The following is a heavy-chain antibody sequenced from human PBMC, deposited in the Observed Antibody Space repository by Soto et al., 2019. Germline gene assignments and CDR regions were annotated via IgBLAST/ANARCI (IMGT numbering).Heavy chain of an antibody. V-gene: IGHV4-59*01. D-gene: IGHD3-3*01. Sequence: QVQLQESGPGLVKPSETLSLTCTVSGGSISSYYWSWIRQPPGKGLEWIGYIYYSGSTNYNPSLKSRVTISVDTSKNQFSLKLSSVTAADTAVYYGARVFFGVPLYYYYYNMDVWGKGTTVTVSS. J-gene: IGHJ6*03. CDR1: GGSISSYY. CDR3: ARVFFGVPLYYYYYNMDV. CDR2: IYYSGST.